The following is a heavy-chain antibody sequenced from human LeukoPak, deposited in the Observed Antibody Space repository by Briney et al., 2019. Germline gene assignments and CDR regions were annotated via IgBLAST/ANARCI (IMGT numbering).Heavy chain of an antibody. CDR2: ISSGSSDT. D-gene: IGHD2-15*01. CDR1: GFTFSDYY. CDR3: AKTKRYCSGGSCYWPSDF. V-gene: IGHV3-11*03. Sequence: PGGSLRLSCAASGFTFSDYYMSWIRQAPGKGLGWVSDISSGSSDTDYAESVQGRFSISRDNAKNSLFLQMTSLRVEDTAVYYCAKTKRYCSGGSCYWPSDFWGQGTLVTVSS. J-gene: IGHJ4*02.